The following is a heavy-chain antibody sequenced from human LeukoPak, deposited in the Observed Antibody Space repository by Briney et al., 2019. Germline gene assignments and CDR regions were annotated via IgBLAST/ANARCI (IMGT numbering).Heavy chain of an antibody. CDR2: IYYSGST. CDR3: ARFHIVFDWFDP. D-gene: IGHD2-21*01. J-gene: IGHJ5*02. Sequence: PSETLSLTCTVSGGSISNGDYYWGWIRQPPGKGLEWIGSIYYSGSTYYNPSLKSRVTISVDTSKNQLSLKLSSVTAADTAVYYCARFHIVFDWFDPWGQGTLVTVSS. CDR1: GGSISNGDYY. V-gene: IGHV4-39*07.